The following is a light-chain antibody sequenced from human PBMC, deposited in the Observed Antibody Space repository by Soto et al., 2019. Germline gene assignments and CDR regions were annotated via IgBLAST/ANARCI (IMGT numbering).Light chain of an antibody. CDR1: QSVLYSSNNKNH. Sequence: DIVMTQSPDSLAVSLGERAAINCKSSQSVLYSSNNKNHLAWYQQKPGQPPKLLIYWASTRESGVPDRFSGSGSGTAFTLTISSLQAEDVAVYYCQQYYSPPYTFGQGTKLEIK. J-gene: IGKJ2*01. CDR3: QQYYSPPYT. CDR2: WAS. V-gene: IGKV4-1*01.